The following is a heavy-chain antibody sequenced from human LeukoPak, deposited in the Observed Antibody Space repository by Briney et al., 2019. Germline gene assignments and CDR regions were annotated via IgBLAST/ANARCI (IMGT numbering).Heavy chain of an antibody. D-gene: IGHD1-26*01. CDR2: TGNKANSDTI. CDR3: TRGYSGNNWYAFDI. Sequence: GGSLRLSCAASGFTFSSYWMSWVRQAPGKGLEWVGRTGNKANSDTIEYAASVKGRFTISRDDSKNSLYLQMNSLKTEDTAVYYCTRGYSGNNWYAFDIWGQGTMVTVSS. CDR1: GFTFSSYW. J-gene: IGHJ3*02. V-gene: IGHV3-72*01.